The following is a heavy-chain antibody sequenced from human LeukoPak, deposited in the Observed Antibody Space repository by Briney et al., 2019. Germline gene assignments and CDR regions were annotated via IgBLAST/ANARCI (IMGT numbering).Heavy chain of an antibody. CDR2: INPNSGGT. V-gene: IGHV1-2*02. Sequence: ASVKVSCKASGYTFTCYYMHWVRQAPGQGLEWMGWINPNSGGTNYAQKFQGRVTMTRDTSISTAYMELSRLRSDDTAVYYCARVGGYSGYEYFDYWGQGTLVTVSS. D-gene: IGHD5-12*01. CDR3: ARVGGYSGYEYFDY. J-gene: IGHJ4*02. CDR1: GYTFTCYY.